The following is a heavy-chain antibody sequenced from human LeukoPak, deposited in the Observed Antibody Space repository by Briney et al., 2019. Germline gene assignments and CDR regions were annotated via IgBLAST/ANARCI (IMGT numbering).Heavy chain of an antibody. Sequence: SETLSLTCVVSGASTSSHYWTWIRQSADKGLEWIGYTSYGGSTNYNPSLNSRVTLSLDTSKSQFSLKLTSVTAADTAVYYCASSGVTGNYYYYMDVWGKGTTVTVSS. V-gene: IGHV4-59*11. CDR2: TSYGGST. CDR1: GASTSSHY. CDR3: ASSGVTGNYYYYMDV. J-gene: IGHJ6*03. D-gene: IGHD2-21*02.